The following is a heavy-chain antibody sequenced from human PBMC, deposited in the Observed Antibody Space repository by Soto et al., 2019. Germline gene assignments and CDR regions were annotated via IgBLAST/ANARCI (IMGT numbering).Heavy chain of an antibody. CDR1: GGSISSSSYY. Sequence: QLQLQESGPGLVKPSETLSLTCTVSGGSISSSSYYWGWIRQPPGKGLEWIGSIYYSGSTYYNPSLQSRSTIPVDPSPTQFSLQLSSVTAADPPVYYCARHEAPRRCYFDYWGQGTLVTVSS. J-gene: IGHJ4*02. V-gene: IGHV4-39*01. CDR2: IYYSGST. CDR3: ARHEAPRRCYFDY.